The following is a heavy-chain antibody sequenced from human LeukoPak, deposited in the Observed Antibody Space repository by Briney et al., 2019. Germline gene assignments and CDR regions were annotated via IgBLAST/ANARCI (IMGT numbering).Heavy chain of an antibody. V-gene: IGHV1-18*01. CDR1: GYTFTSYG. J-gene: IGHJ4*02. Sequence: ASVKVSCKASGYTFTSYGISWVRQAPGQGLEWMGWISAYNGNTNYAQKLQGRVTMTTDTSTSTAYMELRSLRSDDTAVYYCARGHIVLMVYAKLPPHFDYWGQGTLVTVSS. CDR3: ARGHIVLMVYAKLPPHFDY. CDR2: ISAYNGNT. D-gene: IGHD2-8*01.